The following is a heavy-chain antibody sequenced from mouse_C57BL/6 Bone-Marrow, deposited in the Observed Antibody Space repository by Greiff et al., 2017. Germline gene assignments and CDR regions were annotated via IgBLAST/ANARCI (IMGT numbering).Heavy chain of an antibody. CDR2: ISSGGSYT. V-gene: IGHV5-6*01. CDR3: ASPGFAWFAY. Sequence: VQLKESGGDLVKPGGSLKLSCAAPGFTFSSYGMSWVRQTPDKRLEWVATISSGGSYTYYPDSVKGRFTISRDNAKNTLYLQMSSLKSEDTAMYYCASPGFAWFAYWGQGTLVTVSA. J-gene: IGHJ3*01. CDR1: GFTFSSYG.